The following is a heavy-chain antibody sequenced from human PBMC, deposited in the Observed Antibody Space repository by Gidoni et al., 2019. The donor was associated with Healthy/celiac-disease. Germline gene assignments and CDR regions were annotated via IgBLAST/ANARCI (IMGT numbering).Heavy chain of an antibody. Sequence: EVQLVESGGGLVQPGRSLRLSCAASGCTLDDYAMHWVRQAPGKGLEWVSGISWNSGSIGYADSVKGRFTISRDNAKNSLYLQMNSLRAEDTALYYCAKDISTTVVTQCGMDVWGQGTTVTVSS. D-gene: IGHD4-17*01. V-gene: IGHV3-9*01. CDR1: GCTLDDYA. J-gene: IGHJ6*02. CDR2: ISWNSGSI. CDR3: AKDISTTVVTQCGMDV.